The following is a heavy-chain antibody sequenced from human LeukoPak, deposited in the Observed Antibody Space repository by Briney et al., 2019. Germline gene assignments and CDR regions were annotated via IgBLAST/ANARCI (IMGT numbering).Heavy chain of an antibody. Sequence: SETLSLTCTVSGGSISSSSYYWGWIRQPPGKGLEWIGSIYYSGSTYYNPSLKSRVTISVDTSKNQFSLKLSSVTAADTAVYYCARPRITIFGVGKPDAFDIWGQGTMVTVSS. D-gene: IGHD3-3*01. CDR1: GGSISSSSYY. CDR2: IYYSGST. CDR3: ARPRITIFGVGKPDAFDI. V-gene: IGHV4-39*01. J-gene: IGHJ3*02.